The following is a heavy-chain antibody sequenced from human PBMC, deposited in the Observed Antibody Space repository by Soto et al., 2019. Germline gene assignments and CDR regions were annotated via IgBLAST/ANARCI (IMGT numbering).Heavy chain of an antibody. CDR1: GFTFSTYG. D-gene: IGHD6-6*01. CDR3: AKRVEYSSSTHYLDS. Sequence: EVQLLESGGGLVQPGGSLRLACAASGFTFSTYGMAWVRQAPGTGLEWVSSVSDSADSTYYADSVKGRVTISRDNSKNMLFLQINSLRVEDTAIYYCAKRVEYSSSTHYLDSWGQGTLVTVSS. CDR2: VSDSADST. V-gene: IGHV3-23*01. J-gene: IGHJ4*02.